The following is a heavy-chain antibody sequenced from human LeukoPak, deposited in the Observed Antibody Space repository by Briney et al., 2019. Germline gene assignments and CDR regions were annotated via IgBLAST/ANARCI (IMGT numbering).Heavy chain of an antibody. CDR1: GRTFSSYA. V-gene: IGHV1-69*04. Sequence: SVKVSCKASGRTFSSYAISWVRQAPGQGLEWMGRFIPILGIANYAQKFQGRVTITADKSTSTAYMELSSLRSEDTAVYYCALRSGEVDYWGQGTLVTVSS. D-gene: IGHD6-19*01. J-gene: IGHJ4*02. CDR3: ALRSGEVDY. CDR2: FIPILGIA.